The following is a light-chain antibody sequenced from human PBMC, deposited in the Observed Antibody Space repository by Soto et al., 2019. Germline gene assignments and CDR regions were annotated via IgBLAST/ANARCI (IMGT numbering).Light chain of an antibody. CDR1: SSNIGAGYV. V-gene: IGLV1-40*01. J-gene: IGLJ3*02. CDR2: NTN. Sequence: QSVLTQPPSLSGAPGLRITISCSGNSSNIGAGYVVHWYQQLPGTVPRLLIYNTNNRHSGVPGRFSASRSGTSASLAITGLRPEDEADYYCHSYDYYLGGSVFGGGTKLTVL. CDR3: HSYDYYLGGSV.